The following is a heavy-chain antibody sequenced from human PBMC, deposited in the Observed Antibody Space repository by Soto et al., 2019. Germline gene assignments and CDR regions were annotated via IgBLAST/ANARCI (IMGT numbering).Heavy chain of an antibody. J-gene: IGHJ4*02. CDR1: GFTVSSHY. Sequence: EVQLVESGGGLIQPGGSLRLSCAASGFTVSSHYMSWVRQAPGKGLDWVSVISSGDSTYYADSVKGRFTISRDNSKNTLYLQMNSLRAEDTAVYYCARGRIGAVAENDYWGQGTLVTVSS. V-gene: IGHV3-53*01. D-gene: IGHD6-19*01. CDR2: ISSGDST. CDR3: ARGRIGAVAENDY.